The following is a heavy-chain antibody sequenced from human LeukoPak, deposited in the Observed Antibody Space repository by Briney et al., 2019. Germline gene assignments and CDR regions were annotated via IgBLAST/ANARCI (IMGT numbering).Heavy chain of an antibody. CDR1: GGSISSSSYY. D-gene: IGHD6-13*01. Sequence: PSETLSLTCTVSGGSISSSSYYCGWIRQPPGKGLEWIGSIYYSGSTYYNPSLKSRVTISLDTSKNQFSLKLSSVTAADTAVYYCARFSSIAAAFDYWGLGTLVTVSS. CDR3: ARFSSIAAAFDY. V-gene: IGHV4-39*07. J-gene: IGHJ4*02. CDR2: IYYSGST.